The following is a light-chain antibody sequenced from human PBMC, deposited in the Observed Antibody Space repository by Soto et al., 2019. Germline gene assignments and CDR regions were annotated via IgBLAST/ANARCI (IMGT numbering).Light chain of an antibody. CDR3: QQSYSTPFMYT. J-gene: IGKJ2*01. CDR1: QSISTY. V-gene: IGKV1-39*01. CDR2: AAS. Sequence: DIQMTQSPSSLSASVGDRVTITCRASQSISTYLNWYQQKPGKAPNLLIYAASSLQSGVPSRFSGSGSGTDFTLTISSLQPEDFATYYCQQSYSTPFMYTFGQGTKLDIK.